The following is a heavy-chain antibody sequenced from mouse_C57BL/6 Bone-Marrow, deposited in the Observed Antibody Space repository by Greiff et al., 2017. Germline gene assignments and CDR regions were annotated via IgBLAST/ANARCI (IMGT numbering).Heavy chain of an antibody. CDR2: IDPSDSYT. CDR3: ATRTTVVGHWYFDV. Sequence: QVQLQQPGAELVMPGASVKLSCKASGYTFTSYWMHWVQQRPGQGLEWIGEIDPSDSYTNYNQKFKGKSTLTVDKSSSTAYMQLSSLTSEDSAVYYCATRTTVVGHWYFDVWGTGTTVTVSS. J-gene: IGHJ1*03. V-gene: IGHV1-69*01. CDR1: GYTFTSYW. D-gene: IGHD1-1*01.